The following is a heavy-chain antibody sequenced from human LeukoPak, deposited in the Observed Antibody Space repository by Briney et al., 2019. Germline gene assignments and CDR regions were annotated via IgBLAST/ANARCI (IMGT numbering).Heavy chain of an antibody. J-gene: IGHJ4*02. CDR2: IYSGGST. D-gene: IGHD3-10*01. Sequence: GGSLRLSCAASEFSVGSNYMTWVRQAPGKGLEWVSLIYSGGSTYYADSVKGRFTISRDNSKNTLYLQMNSLRAEDTAVYYCAKDLITMVRGVISHWGQGTLVTVSS. V-gene: IGHV3-66*01. CDR3: AKDLITMVRGVISH. CDR1: EFSVGSNY.